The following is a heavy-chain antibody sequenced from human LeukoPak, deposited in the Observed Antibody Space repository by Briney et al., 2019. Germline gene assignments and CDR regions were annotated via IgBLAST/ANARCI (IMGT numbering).Heavy chain of an antibody. CDR1: GGSISSSSYY. CDR2: IYYSGST. V-gene: IGHV4-39*07. J-gene: IGHJ6*03. Sequence: SETLSLTCTVSGGSISSSSYYWGWIRQPPGKGLEWIGSIYYSGSTYSNPSLKSRVTISVDTSKNQFSLKLSSVTAADTAVYYCARIGVVVPAATGYMDVWGKGTTVTVSS. D-gene: IGHD2-2*01. CDR3: ARIGVVVPAATGYMDV.